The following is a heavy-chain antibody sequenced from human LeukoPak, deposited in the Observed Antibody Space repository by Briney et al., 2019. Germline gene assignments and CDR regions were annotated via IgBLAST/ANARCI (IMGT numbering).Heavy chain of an antibody. CDR3: ARHVVNGIFRWFDP. CDR1: GYTFTTYW. Sequence: GESLKISCKVSGYTFTTYWIGWVRQKPGEGLEWMGIIFPGDSDIRYSPSFQGQVTISADMSINTAYLQWSSLKASDTAMYYCARHVVNGIFRWFDPWGQGTLVTVSS. D-gene: IGHD2-8*01. CDR2: IFPGDSDI. V-gene: IGHV5-51*01. J-gene: IGHJ5*02.